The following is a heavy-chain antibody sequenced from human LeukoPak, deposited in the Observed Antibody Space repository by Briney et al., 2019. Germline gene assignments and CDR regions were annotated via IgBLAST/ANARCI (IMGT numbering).Heavy chain of an antibody. CDR1: GFTVSASY. CDR3: AKIGAAYFDY. J-gene: IGHJ4*02. Sequence: GGSLRLSCAASGFTVSASYMSWVRQGPGEGLEWVSVIYSGGSTYYADSVKGRFTISRNNSKSTLFLQMNSLRAEDTAVYYCAKIGAAYFDYWGQGIMVTVSS. D-gene: IGHD6-13*01. V-gene: IGHV3-53*01. CDR2: IYSGGST.